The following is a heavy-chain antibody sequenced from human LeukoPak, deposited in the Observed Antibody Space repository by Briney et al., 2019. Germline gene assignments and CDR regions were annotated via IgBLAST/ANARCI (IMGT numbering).Heavy chain of an antibody. CDR1: GGSISSSSYY. D-gene: IGHD3-10*01. CDR3: ARVSLLLWFGDPRDAFDI. CDR2: IYYSGST. J-gene: IGHJ3*02. V-gene: IGHV4-39*07. Sequence: SETLSPTCTVSGGSISSSSYYWGWIRQPPGKGLEWIGSIYYSGSTYYNPSLKSRVTISVDTSKNQFSLKLSSVTAADTAVYYCARVSLLLWFGDPRDAFDIWGQGTMVTVSS.